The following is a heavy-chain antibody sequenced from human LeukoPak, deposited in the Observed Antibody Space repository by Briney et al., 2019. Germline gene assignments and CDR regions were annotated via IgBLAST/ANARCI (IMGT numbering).Heavy chain of an antibody. CDR1: GFTFSSYA. D-gene: IGHD2-2*01. J-gene: IGHJ4*02. V-gene: IGHV3-23*01. CDR3: AKVECSSTSCPEDY. CDR2: ISGSGGST. Sequence: GGSLRLSCAASGFTFSSYALSWVRQAPGKGLEWVSVISGSGGSTYYADSVKGRFTISRDNSKNTLFLQMNSLRVEDTAVYYCAKVECSSTSCPEDYWGQGTLVTVSS.